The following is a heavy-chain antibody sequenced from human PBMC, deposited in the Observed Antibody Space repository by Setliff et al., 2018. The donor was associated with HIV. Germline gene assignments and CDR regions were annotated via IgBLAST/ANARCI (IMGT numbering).Heavy chain of an antibody. J-gene: IGHJ6*02. CDR3: NAKKSLYLQMNSLRAEDTAVYYCASSDGYKLEDYYYYGMDV. CDR2: INGGIGNT. V-gene: IGHV1-3*01. Sequence: GASVKVSCKASGYTFTTYAMHWVRQAPGQSLEWMGWINGGIGNTKYSQKFQDRVTITRDSSADTSYMYYADSVKGRFTISRDNAKKSLYLQMNSLRAEDTAVYYCASSDGYKLEDYYYYGMDVWGQGTTVTVSS. D-gene: IGHD3-10*01. CDR1: GYTFTTYA.